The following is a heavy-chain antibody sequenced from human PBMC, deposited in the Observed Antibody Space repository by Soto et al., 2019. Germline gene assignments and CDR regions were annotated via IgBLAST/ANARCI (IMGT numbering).Heavy chain of an antibody. CDR2: IWYDGSNK. D-gene: IGHD3-3*01. CDR1: GFTFSSYG. Sequence: PGGSLRLSCAASGFTFSSYGMHWVRQAPGKGLEWVAVIWYDGSNKYYADSVKGRFTISRDNSKNTLYLQMNSLRAEDTAVYYCARDTNEYDFWSGYYYYYGMDVWGQGTTVTSP. J-gene: IGHJ6*02. CDR3: ARDTNEYDFWSGYYYYYGMDV. V-gene: IGHV3-33*01.